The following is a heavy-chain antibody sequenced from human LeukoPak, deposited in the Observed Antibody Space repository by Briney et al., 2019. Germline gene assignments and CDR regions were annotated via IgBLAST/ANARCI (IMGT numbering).Heavy chain of an antibody. J-gene: IGHJ4*02. Sequence: GGSLRLSCAASGFTSSNYAMTWVRQAPGRGLECVSVISASGSNTDYADSVKGRFTISRDNSKNMVFLQMKSLRAEDTAVYYCAKVVGTGTTPTDYWGQGTLVTVSS. CDR1: GFTSSNYA. V-gene: IGHV3-23*01. CDR2: ISASGSNT. D-gene: IGHD1-1*01. CDR3: AKVVGTGTTPTDY.